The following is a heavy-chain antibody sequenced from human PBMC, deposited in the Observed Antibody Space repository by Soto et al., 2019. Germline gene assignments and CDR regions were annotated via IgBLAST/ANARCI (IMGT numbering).Heavy chain of an antibody. CDR1: GGSISSGDYY. Sequence: PSETLSLTCTVSGGSISSGDYYWSWIRQPPGKGLEWIGYIYYSGSTYYNPSLKSRVTISVDTSKNQFSLKLSSVTAADTAVYYCARAFALLRFLEWSTVNWFDPWGQGTLVTVSS. V-gene: IGHV4-30-4*01. CDR2: IYYSGST. J-gene: IGHJ5*02. D-gene: IGHD3-3*01. CDR3: ARAFALLRFLEWSTVNWFDP.